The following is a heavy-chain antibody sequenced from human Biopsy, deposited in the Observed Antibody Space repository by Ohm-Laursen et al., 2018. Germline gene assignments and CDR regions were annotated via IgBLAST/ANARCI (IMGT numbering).Heavy chain of an antibody. CDR1: GYFIISGYY. Sequence: SETLSLTCDVSGYFIISGYYWGWIRQSPGKGLEWIGSVYHSGDTYSNPSLNSRVTISADRFKNQVSLKLSSVTAADTDVYYCARAIYCTTSTCYQRGMDVWGQGTTVTVAS. CDR3: ARAIYCTTSTCYQRGMDV. J-gene: IGHJ6*02. D-gene: IGHD2/OR15-2a*01. CDR2: VYHSGDT. V-gene: IGHV4-38-2*01.